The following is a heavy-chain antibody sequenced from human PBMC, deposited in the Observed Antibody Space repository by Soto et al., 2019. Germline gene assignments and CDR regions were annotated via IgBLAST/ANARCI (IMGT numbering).Heavy chain of an antibody. Sequence: PSETLSLTCAVYGGSFSGYYWSWIRQPPGKGLEWIGEINHSGSTNYSPSLKSRVTISVDKSQNQFSLNVYSVTAADTAVYYCARHEGWTGPDQWGQGTLVTVSS. CDR1: GGSFSGYY. V-gene: IGHV4-34*01. J-gene: IGHJ5*02. CDR2: INHSGST. CDR3: ARHEGWTGPDQ. D-gene: IGHD2-8*02.